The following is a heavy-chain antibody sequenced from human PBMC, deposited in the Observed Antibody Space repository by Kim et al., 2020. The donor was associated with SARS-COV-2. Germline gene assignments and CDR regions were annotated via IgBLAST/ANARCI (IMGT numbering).Heavy chain of an antibody. J-gene: IGHJ4*02. Sequence: YYSGSTYYNPSLKSRVNISVDTSKNQFSLKLSSVTAADTAVYYCARDLSHWGQGTLVTVSS. V-gene: IGHV4-31*02. CDR3: ARDLSH. CDR2: YYSGST.